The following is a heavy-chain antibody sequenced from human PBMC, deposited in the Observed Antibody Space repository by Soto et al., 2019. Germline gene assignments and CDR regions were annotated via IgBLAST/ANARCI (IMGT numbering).Heavy chain of an antibody. V-gene: IGHV3-30-3*01. Sequence: QVQLVESGGGVVQPGRSLRLSCAASGFTFSSYAMHWVRQAPGKGLEWVAVISYDGSNKYYADSVKGRFTISRDHSKNTRYLQMNSLRAEDTAVYYCARDSRGGYNLDYWGQGTLVSVSS. CDR2: ISYDGSNK. D-gene: IGHD5-12*01. CDR1: GFTFSSYA. J-gene: IGHJ4*02. CDR3: ARDSRGGYNLDY.